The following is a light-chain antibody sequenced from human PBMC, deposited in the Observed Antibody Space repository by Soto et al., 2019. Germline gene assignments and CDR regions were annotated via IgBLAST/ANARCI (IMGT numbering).Light chain of an antibody. CDR1: QTVRNNY. CDR3: QQFSIYPLT. CDR2: DAS. J-gene: IGKJ4*01. V-gene: IGKV3-20*01. Sequence: GLTHSPCTLSLYPRERATLSCISSQTVRNNYLAWYQQKPGQAPRLLIYDASSRATGIPDRFSGGGSGTDFTLTISRLEPEDFAVYYCQQFSIYPLTFGGVGKVDI.